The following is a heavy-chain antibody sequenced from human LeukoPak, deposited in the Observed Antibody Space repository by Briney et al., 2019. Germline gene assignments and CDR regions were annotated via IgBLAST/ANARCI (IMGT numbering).Heavy chain of an antibody. CDR1: GGSISSSNW. CDR3: ARGGYSYGYELDAFDI. J-gene: IGHJ3*02. CDR2: IYHSGST. D-gene: IGHD5-18*01. Sequence: PSETLSLTCAVSGGSISSSNWWSWVRQLPGKGLEWIGEIYHSGSTNYNPSLKSRVTISVDKSKNQFSLKLSSVTAADTAVYYCARGGYSYGYELDAFDIWGQGTMVAVSS. V-gene: IGHV4-4*02.